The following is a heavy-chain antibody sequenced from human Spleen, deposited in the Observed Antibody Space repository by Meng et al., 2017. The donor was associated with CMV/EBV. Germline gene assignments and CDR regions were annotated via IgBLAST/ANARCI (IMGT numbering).Heavy chain of an antibody. CDR1: GGXFSGXX. J-gene: IGHJ4*02. CDR3: ARGRPKVTIFGVAQLDY. Sequence: GXXLFXXSQPLSLTCXXYGGXFSGXXXSWXRXPPGKGLXWIGEINHSGSTNYNPSLKSRVTISVDTSKNQFSLKLSSVTAADTAVYYCARGRPKVTIFGVAQLDYWGQGTLVTVSS. V-gene: IGHV4-34*01. CDR2: INHSGST. D-gene: IGHD3-3*01.